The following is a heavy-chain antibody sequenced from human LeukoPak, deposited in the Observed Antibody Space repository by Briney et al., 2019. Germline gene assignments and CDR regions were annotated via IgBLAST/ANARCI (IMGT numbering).Heavy chain of an antibody. J-gene: IGHJ6*02. CDR2: IYYSGST. D-gene: IGHD1-1*01. V-gene: IGHV4-59*01. Sequence: PSETLSLTCAVYGGSFSGYYWSWIRQPPGKGLEWIGYIYYSGSTNYNPSLKSRVTISVDTSKNQFSLKLSSVTAADTAVYYCARLTRTTSYYYGMDVWGQGTTVTVSS. CDR3: ARLTRTTSYYYGMDV. CDR1: GGSFSGYY.